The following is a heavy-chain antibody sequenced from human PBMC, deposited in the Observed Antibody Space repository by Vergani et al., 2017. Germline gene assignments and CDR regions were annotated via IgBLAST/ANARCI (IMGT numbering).Heavy chain of an antibody. CDR1: GFTFSSYE. CDR3: AKEATLRFPNY. J-gene: IGHJ4*02. D-gene: IGHD4-17*01. CDR2: ISSSGNTM. V-gene: IGHV3-48*03. Sequence: EVQLVESGGGLVQPGGSLRLSCVVSGFTFSSYEMNWVRQAPGKGLEWVSYISSSGNTMYYGDSVKGRFTISRDNAKNTLFLQMNSLRADDTAVYFCAKEATLRFPNYWGQGTLVTVSS.